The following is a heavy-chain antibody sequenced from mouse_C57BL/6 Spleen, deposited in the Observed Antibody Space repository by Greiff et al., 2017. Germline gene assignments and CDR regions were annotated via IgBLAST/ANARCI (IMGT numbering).Heavy chain of an antibody. J-gene: IGHJ2*01. D-gene: IGHD1-1*01. V-gene: IGHV1-19*01. CDR2: INPYNGGT. CDR3: ATYYYGSSPYFDY. Sequence: EVQLQQPGAELVRPGSSVKLSCKASGYTFTDYYMNWVKQSHGKSLEWIGVINPYNGGTSYNQKFKGKATLTVDKSSSTAYMELNSLTSEDSAVYYCATYYYGSSPYFDYWGQGTTLTVSS. CDR1: GYTFTDYY.